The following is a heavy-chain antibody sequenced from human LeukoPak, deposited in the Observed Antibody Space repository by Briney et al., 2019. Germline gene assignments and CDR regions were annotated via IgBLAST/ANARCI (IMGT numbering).Heavy chain of an antibody. D-gene: IGHD3-16*02. V-gene: IGHV3-49*03. CDR1: GFTFGDYA. CDR2: IRSKAYGGTT. J-gene: IGHJ5*02. Sequence: GGSLRLSCTASGFTFGDYAMSWFRQAPGKGLEWVGFIRSKAYGGTTEYAASVKGRFAISRDDSKSIAYLQVNSLKTEDTAVYYCTRGQYDYVWGSYRVSTFDPWGQGTLVTVSS. CDR3: TRGQYDYVWGSYRVSTFDP.